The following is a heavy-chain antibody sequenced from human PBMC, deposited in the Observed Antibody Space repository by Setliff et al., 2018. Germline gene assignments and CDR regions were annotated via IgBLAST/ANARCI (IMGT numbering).Heavy chain of an antibody. J-gene: IGHJ4*02. D-gene: IGHD4-17*01. CDR3: ARLRKDYGDYYYFDY. CDR2: ISSSSSYI. CDR1: GFTFSGYS. Sequence: LRLSCAASGFTFSGYSMNWVRQAPGKGLEWVSSISSSSSYIYYADSVKGRFTISRDNAKNSLYLQMNSLRAEDTAVYYCARLRKDYGDYYYFDYWGQGTLVTVSS. V-gene: IGHV3-21*04.